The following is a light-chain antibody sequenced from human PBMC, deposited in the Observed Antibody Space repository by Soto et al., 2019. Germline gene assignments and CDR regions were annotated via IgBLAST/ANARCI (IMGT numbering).Light chain of an antibody. CDR3: AAWDASLKAVL. V-gene: IGLV1-44*01. CDR2: SDD. J-gene: IGLJ2*01. CDR1: SSHIGSNS. Sequence: QSVLTQPPSASGTPGQRVTISCSGSSSHIGSNSVFWYQHLPGTTPKFLIYSDDQRPSGVPDRFSGSKSGTSASLAISGLQSEHEADYYCAAWDASLKAVLFGGGTKLTVL.